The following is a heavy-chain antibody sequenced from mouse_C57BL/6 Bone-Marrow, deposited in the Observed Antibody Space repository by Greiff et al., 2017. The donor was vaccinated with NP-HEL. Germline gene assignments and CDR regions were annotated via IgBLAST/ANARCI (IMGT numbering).Heavy chain of an antibody. J-gene: IGHJ3*01. CDR2: ISSGGDYI. CDR1: GFTFSSYA. V-gene: IGHV5-9-1*02. D-gene: IGHD2-12*01. CDR3: TRGSLRTWLAY. Sequence: EVQLQESGEGLVKPGGSLKLSCAASGFTFSSYAMSWVRQTPEKRLEWVAYISSGGDYIYYADTVKGRFTISRDNARNTLYLQMSSLKSDDTAMYYCTRGSLRTWLAYWGQGTLVTVSA.